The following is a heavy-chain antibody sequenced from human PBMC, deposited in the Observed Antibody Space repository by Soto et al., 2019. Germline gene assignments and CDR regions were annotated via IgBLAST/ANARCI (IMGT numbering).Heavy chain of an antibody. CDR2: ISYVGSNK. CDR1: GFTFSSYA. Sequence: GGSLRLSCAASGFTFSSYAMHWVRQAPGKGLEWVAVISYVGSNKYYADSVKGRFTISRDNSKNTLYLQMNSLRAEDTAVYYCTTWAYWGQGTLVTVSS. CDR3: TTWAY. V-gene: IGHV3-30-3*01. J-gene: IGHJ4*02. D-gene: IGHD1-26*01.